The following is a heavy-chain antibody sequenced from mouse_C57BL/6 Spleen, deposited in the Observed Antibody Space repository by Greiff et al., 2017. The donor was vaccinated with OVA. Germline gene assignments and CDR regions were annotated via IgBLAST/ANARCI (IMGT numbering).Heavy chain of an antibody. J-gene: IGHJ4*01. Sequence: QVQLQQSGPELVKPGASVKISCKASGYAFSSSWMNWVKQRPGKGLEWIGRIYPGDGDTNYNGKFKGKATLTADKSSSTAYMQLSSLTSEDSAVYFCARSGYYDAMDYWGQGTSVTVSS. CDR3: ARSGYYDAMDY. CDR1: GYAFSSSW. D-gene: IGHD3-1*01. V-gene: IGHV1-82*01. CDR2: IYPGDGDT.